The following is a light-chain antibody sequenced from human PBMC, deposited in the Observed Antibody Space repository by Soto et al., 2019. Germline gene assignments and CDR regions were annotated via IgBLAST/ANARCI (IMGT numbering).Light chain of an antibody. Sequence: EIVMTQSPATLSVSPGERATLSCRASQSVSSNLAWYQQKPGQAPRLLIYGASTRATGIPARFSGGGSGTEFTLTISSLQSDDFAFYYCQQYNNWPPLTFGGGTKVEIK. CDR3: QQYNNWPPLT. CDR1: QSVSSN. J-gene: IGKJ4*01. V-gene: IGKV3-15*01. CDR2: GAS.